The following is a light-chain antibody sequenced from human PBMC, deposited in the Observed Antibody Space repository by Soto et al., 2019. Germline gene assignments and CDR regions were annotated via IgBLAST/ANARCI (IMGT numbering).Light chain of an antibody. CDR2: GVS. V-gene: IGKV3-15*01. J-gene: IGKJ1*01. Sequence: MTQSPSTLSASVGDRVVITCRASQSLSVWLAWYQQKPGQAPRLLIYGVSTRATGVPARFSGSGSGTDFTLTISSLQPEDFAVYYCHQYDNWWTFGQGTKVEI. CDR1: QSLSVW. CDR3: HQYDNWWT.